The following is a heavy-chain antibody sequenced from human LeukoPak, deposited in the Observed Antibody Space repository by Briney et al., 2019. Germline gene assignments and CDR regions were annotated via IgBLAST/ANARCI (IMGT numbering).Heavy chain of an antibody. V-gene: IGHV5-51*01. J-gene: IGHJ4*02. CDR3: ATASWGTFDY. Sequence: GESLKISCKGSGYSFTSYWIGWVRQMPGKGLEWMEVIYPGDSDIRYSPSFQGQVTMSADKSLSTAYLQWSSLKASDSAMYYCATASWGTFDYWGQGTLVTVSS. CDR1: GYSFTSYW. CDR2: IYPGDSDI. D-gene: IGHD7-27*01.